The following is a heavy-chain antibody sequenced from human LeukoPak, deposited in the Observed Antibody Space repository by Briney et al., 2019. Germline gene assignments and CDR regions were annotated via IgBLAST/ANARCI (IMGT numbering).Heavy chain of an antibody. J-gene: IGHJ4*02. CDR2: INSDGSST. CDR1: GFTFSSYW. D-gene: IGHD3/OR15-3a*01. V-gene: IGHV3-74*01. Sequence: GGSLRLSCAASGFTFSSYWMHWVRQAPVKGLVWVSRINSDGSSTSYADSVKGRFTISRDNAKNTLYLQMNSLRAEDTAVYYCARDRGYDFGTDYWGQGTLVTVSS. CDR3: ARDRGYDFGTDY.